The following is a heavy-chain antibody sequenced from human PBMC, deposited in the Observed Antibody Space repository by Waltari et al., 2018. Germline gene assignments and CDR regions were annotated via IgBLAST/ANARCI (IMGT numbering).Heavy chain of an antibody. V-gene: IGHV4-34*01. CDR1: GGSFSGYY. CDR3: ARVKKVTTWYYYYYMDV. J-gene: IGHJ6*03. CDR2: INHIGST. Sequence: QVQLQQWGAGLLKPSETLSLTCAVYGGSFSGYYWSWIRQPPGKGLEWIGEINHIGSTNYNPSLKSRVTISVDTSKNQFSLKLSSVTAADTAVYYCARVKKVTTWYYYYYMDVWGKGTTVTVSS. D-gene: IGHD4-17*01.